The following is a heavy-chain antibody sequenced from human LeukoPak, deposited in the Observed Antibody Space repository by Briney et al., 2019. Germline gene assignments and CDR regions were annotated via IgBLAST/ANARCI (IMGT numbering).Heavy chain of an antibody. CDR1: GGSISSYY. V-gene: IGHV4-59*01. J-gene: IGHJ4*02. Sequence: SETLSLTCTVSGGSISSYYWSWIRQPPGKRLEWIGYIYYSGSTNYNPSLKSRVTISVDTSKNQFSLKLSSVTAADTAVYYCARGCSGGSCYPWTLDYWGQGTLVTVSS. CDR3: ARGCSGGSCYPWTLDY. CDR2: IYYSGST. D-gene: IGHD2-15*01.